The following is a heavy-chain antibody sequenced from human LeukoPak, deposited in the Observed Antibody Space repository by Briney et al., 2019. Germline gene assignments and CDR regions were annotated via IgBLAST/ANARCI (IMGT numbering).Heavy chain of an antibody. Sequence: PSETLSLTCAVSGGSISSGGYSWSWIRQPPGKGLEWIGYIYHSGSTYYNPSLKSRVTISVDRSKNQFSLKLSSVTAADTAVYYCARGYGDRYWGQGTLVTVSS. D-gene: IGHD4-17*01. V-gene: IGHV4-30-2*01. CDR1: GGSISSGGYS. CDR2: IYHSGST. J-gene: IGHJ4*02. CDR3: ARGYGDRY.